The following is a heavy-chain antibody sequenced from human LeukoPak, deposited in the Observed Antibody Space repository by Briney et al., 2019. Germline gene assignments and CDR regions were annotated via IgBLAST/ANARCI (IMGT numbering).Heavy chain of an antibody. CDR2: INPNSGGT. J-gene: IGHJ4*02. CDR1: GYTFTGYY. V-gene: IGHV1-2*02. Sequence: ASVKVSCKASGYTFTGYYMHWVRQAPGQGLEWMGWINPNSGGTNYAENFQGRVTMTRDTSISTAYMELSSLRSDDTAVYFCARVNDFDWLLYYFDYWGQGTLVTVSS. CDR3: ARVNDFDWLLYYFDY. D-gene: IGHD3-9*01.